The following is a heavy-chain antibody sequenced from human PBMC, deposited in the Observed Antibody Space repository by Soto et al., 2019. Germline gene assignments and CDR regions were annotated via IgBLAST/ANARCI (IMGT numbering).Heavy chain of an antibody. CDR2: NSGTA. CDR3: ARWIVGGSIDY. D-gene: IGHD1-26*01. Sequence: QVQLQESGPGLVKPSETLSLTCSVSGVSMSSSLWSWIRQPPGKGLEWLGYNSGTAHYNPSLKSRFTISLDTSKNQFSLNLSSVTAVDTALYFCARWIVGGSIDYWGQGIPVTVSS. J-gene: IGHJ4*02. CDR1: GVSMSSSL. V-gene: IGHV4-59*01.